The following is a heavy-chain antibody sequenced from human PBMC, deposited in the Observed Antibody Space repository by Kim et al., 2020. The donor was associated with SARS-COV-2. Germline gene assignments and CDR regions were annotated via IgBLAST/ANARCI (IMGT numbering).Heavy chain of an antibody. V-gene: IGHV3-23*01. J-gene: IGHJ4*02. CDR2: ISGSGGST. CDR1: GFTFSSYA. D-gene: IGHD3-10*01. Sequence: GGSLRLSCAASGFTFSSYAMSWVRQAPGKGLEWVSAISGSGGSTYYADSVKGRFTISRDNSKNTLYLQMNSLRAEDTAVYYCAKESVPGLLWFGELFNPYYFDYWGEGTLGSVSS. CDR3: AKESVPGLLWFGELFNPYYFDY.